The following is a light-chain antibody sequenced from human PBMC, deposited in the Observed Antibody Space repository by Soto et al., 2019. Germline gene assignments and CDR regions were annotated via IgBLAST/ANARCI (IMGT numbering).Light chain of an antibody. CDR2: DVT. CDR3: SSYTTSNTRQIV. Sequence: QSVLTQPASVSGSPGQSITISCTGTSSDVGGYNYVSWYQHHPGKAPKLIIYDVTNRPSWVSNPFSGSKSGNTASLTISGLQTEDEADYYCSSYTTSNTRQIVFGTGTKLTV. J-gene: IGLJ1*01. V-gene: IGLV2-14*03. CDR1: SSDVGGYNY.